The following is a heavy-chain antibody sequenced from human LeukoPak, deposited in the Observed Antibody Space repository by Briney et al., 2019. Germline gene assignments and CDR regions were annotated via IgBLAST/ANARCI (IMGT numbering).Heavy chain of an antibody. Sequence: SVKVSCKASVGTLISYPISWVRQAPGKGLEWMGRIIPILGIANYAQKFQGRVTITADKSTSTAYMELISLRSEDTGVYYCASLECDSSGYPPDAFDIWGRGTMVPVSS. CDR2: IIPILGIA. V-gene: IGHV1-69*02. CDR1: VGTLISYP. D-gene: IGHD3-22*01. J-gene: IGHJ3*02. CDR3: ASLECDSSGYPPDAFDI.